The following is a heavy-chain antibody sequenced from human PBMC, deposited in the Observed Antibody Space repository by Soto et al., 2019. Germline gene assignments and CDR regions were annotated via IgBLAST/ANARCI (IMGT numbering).Heavy chain of an antibody. CDR2: IYPGDSDT. CDR3: ARLPGVCSGGSCYSVRPYYYYGMDV. Sequence: PGESLKISCKGSGYLFANYWIGWVRQMPGKGLEWMGIIYPGDSDTRYSPSFQGQVTISADKSISTAYLQWSSLKASDTAMYYCARLPGVCSGGSCYSVRPYYYYGMDVWGQGTTVTVS. J-gene: IGHJ6*02. CDR1: GYLFANYW. D-gene: IGHD2-15*01. V-gene: IGHV5-51*01.